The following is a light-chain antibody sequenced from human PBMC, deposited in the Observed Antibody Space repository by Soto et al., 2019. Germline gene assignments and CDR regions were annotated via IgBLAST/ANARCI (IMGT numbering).Light chain of an antibody. CDR2: EVS. CDR3: SSYTSSSALV. Sequence: QSVLTQPASVSGSPGQSITISCTGTSSDVGGYDYVSWYQHHPGKVPKLIIYEVSKRPSGVSHRFSGSKSGDTASLTISGLQAEDEADYYCSSYTSSSALVFGGGTKLNVL. CDR1: SSDVGGYDY. V-gene: IGLV2-14*01. J-gene: IGLJ2*01.